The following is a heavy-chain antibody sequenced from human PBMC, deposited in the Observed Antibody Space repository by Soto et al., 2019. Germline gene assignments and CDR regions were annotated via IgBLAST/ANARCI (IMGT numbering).Heavy chain of an antibody. J-gene: IGHJ4*02. Sequence: GGSLRLSCAASGFTLSSYSMNWVRQAPGKGLEWVSYISSSSSTIYYADSVKGRFTISRDNAKNSLYLQMNSLRDEDTAVYYCARDLPRGYYESSGYPTGYFDYWGQGTLVTVSS. CDR1: GFTLSSYS. V-gene: IGHV3-48*02. D-gene: IGHD3-22*01. CDR2: ISSSSSTI. CDR3: ARDLPRGYYESSGYPTGYFDY.